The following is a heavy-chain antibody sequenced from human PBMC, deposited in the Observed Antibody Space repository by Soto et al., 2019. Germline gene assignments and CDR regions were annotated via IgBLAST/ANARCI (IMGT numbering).Heavy chain of an antibody. CDR3: ARGKGSVTLIYGMDV. J-gene: IGHJ6*02. V-gene: IGHV1-46*01. CDR1: GYTFTSYY. Sequence: QVQLVQSGAEVKKPGASVKVSCKASGYTFTSYYMHWVRQAPGQGLEWMGIINPSGGSTSYEQKFQGRVTMTRDTSTSTVYMELSSLRSEDTAVYYCARGKGSVTLIYGMDVWGQGTTVTVSS. CDR2: INPSGGST. D-gene: IGHD3-10*01.